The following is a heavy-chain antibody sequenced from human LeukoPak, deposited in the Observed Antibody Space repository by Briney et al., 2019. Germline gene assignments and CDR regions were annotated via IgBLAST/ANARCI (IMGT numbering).Heavy chain of an antibody. CDR1: GYTFTSYG. CDR3: ARDERYCSSTSCRFIDY. V-gene: IGHV1-18*01. CDR2: ISAYNGNT. D-gene: IGHD2-2*01. Sequence: GASVKVSCKASGYTFTSYGISWVRQAPGQGLEWMGWISAYNGNTNYAQKLQGRVTMTTDTSTSTAYMELRSLRSDDTAVYYCARDERYCSSTSCRFIDYWGQGTLVTVSS. J-gene: IGHJ4*02.